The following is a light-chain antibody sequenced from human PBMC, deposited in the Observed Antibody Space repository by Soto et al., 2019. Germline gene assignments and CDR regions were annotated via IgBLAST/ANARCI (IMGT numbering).Light chain of an antibody. V-gene: IGKV3D-15*01. CDR1: ESVSGNF. CDR2: GAS. Sequence: EVVLTQSPGTLSLSPGERSTLSCSSSESVSGNFLAWYQEKPGQAPRLLIYGASSRATGIPDRFSGSGSGTEFTLTISSLQSEDFAVYYCQQYNNWPLTLGQGTRLEI. J-gene: IGKJ5*01. CDR3: QQYNNWPLT.